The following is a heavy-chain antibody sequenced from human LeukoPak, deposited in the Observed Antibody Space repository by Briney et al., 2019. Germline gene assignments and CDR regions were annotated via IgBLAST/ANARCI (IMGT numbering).Heavy chain of an antibody. CDR3: ARRTMIFGVAAYMDV. J-gene: IGHJ6*03. D-gene: IGHD3-3*01. Sequence: SETLSLTCSVSGGPISSSHYYWGWIRQPPGKGLEWIGSIYYSGSTDYNTSLRSRLTISVDMSKNQFSLKMRSVTAADTAIYYCARRTMIFGVAAYMDVWGKGTTVTVSS. V-gene: IGHV4-39*01. CDR1: GGPISSSHYY. CDR2: IYYSGST.